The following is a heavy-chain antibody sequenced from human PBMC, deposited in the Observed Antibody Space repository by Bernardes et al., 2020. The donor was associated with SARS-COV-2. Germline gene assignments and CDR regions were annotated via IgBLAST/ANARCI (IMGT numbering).Heavy chain of an antibody. CDR2: IYYTKTI. CDR3: ARRYSGYDMFNWFDS. CDR1: GVSISSSNNYY. J-gene: IGHJ5*01. D-gene: IGHD5-12*01. V-gene: IGHV4-39*01. Sequence: LSRTGTVSGVSISSSNNYYWACMCQSPGKGLEWIGTIYYTKTIYYNPSLKSRVTISVDTSKNQLSLSLSSVTAADTAVYYCARRYSGYDMFNWFDSWGQGAQITVSS.